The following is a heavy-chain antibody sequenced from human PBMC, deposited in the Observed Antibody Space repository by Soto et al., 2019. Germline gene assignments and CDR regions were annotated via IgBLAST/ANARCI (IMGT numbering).Heavy chain of an antibody. CDR1: GGTFSSYA. D-gene: IGHD3-22*01. V-gene: IGHV1-69*01. Sequence: QVQLVQSGAEVKKPGSSVKVSCKASGGTFSSYAISWVRQAPGQGLEWMGGIIPICGTANYAQKFQGRVTITADESTSTAYMELSSLRSEDTAVYYCARDLYDSSGYSVPEPYYYYGMDVWGQGTTVTVSS. CDR2: IIPICGTA. J-gene: IGHJ6*02. CDR3: ARDLYDSSGYSVPEPYYYYGMDV.